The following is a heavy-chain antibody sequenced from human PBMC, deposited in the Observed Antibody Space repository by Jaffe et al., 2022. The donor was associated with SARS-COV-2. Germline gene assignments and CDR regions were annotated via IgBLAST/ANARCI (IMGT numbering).Heavy chain of an antibody. CDR1: GFTFDDYT. J-gene: IGHJ6*02. V-gene: IGHV3-43*01. CDR3: AKDTLYCSSTSCQSHYGMDV. D-gene: IGHD2-2*01. Sequence: EVQLVESGGVVVQPGGSLRLSCAASGFTFDDYTMHWVRQAPGKGLEWVSLISWDGGSTYYADSVKGRFTISRDNSKNSLYLQMNSLRTEDTALYYCAKDTLYCSSTSCQSHYGMDVWGQGTTVTVSS. CDR2: ISWDGGST.